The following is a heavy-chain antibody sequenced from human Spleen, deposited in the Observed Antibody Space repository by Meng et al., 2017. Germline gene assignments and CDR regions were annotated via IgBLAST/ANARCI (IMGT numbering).Heavy chain of an antibody. D-gene: IGHD4-17*01. CDR1: GFTFSDYY. Sequence: GESLKISCAASGFTFSDYYMSWIRQAPGKGLEWVSYISSSGSTIYYADPVKGRFTISRDNAKNSLYLQMNSLRAEDTAVYYCARHRTTVTTAFDYWGQGTLVTVSS. V-gene: IGHV3-11*01. J-gene: IGHJ4*02. CDR2: ISSSGSTI. CDR3: ARHRTTVTTAFDY.